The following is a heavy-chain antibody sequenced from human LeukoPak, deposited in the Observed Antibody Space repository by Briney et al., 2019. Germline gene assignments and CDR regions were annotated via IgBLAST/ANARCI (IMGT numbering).Heavy chain of an antibody. CDR1: GFTFDDYA. V-gene: IGHV3-9*01. J-gene: IGHJ3*02. CDR3: AKDIGAVAGYAFDI. Sequence: QPGRSLRLSCAASGFTFDDYAMHWVRQAPGKGLEWVSGISWNSGSIGYADSVKGRFTISRDNAKNSLYLQMNSLRAEDTALYYCAKDIGAVAGYAFDIWGQGTMVTVSS. CDR2: ISWNSGSI. D-gene: IGHD6-19*01.